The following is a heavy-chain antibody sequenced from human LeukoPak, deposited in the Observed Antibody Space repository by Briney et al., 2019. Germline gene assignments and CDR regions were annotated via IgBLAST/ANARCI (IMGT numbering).Heavy chain of an antibody. Sequence: ASVKVSCKASGYTFTSYGISWVRQTPGQGLEWMGWISAHNGNTNYAQKLQGRVTMTTDTSTSTAYMELRSLRSDDTAVYYCARSSIFGVVIGIADYWGQGTLVTISS. CDR1: GYTFTSYG. V-gene: IGHV1-18*01. J-gene: IGHJ4*02. CDR3: ARSSIFGVVIGIADY. CDR2: ISAHNGNT. D-gene: IGHD3-3*01.